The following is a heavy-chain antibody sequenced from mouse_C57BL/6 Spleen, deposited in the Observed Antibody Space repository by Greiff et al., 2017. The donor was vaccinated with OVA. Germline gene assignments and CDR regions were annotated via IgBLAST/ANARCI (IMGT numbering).Heavy chain of an antibody. Sequence: EVQLHQSGPELVKPGASVKISFKASGYTFTDYSLTWVKQSHGTSLEWIGDINPNNCGTSSNQKFKGKATLTVDKSSSTAYMELRSLTSEDSAVYYCARGLSYAMDYWGQGTSVTVSS. CDR1: GYTFTDYS. V-gene: IGHV1-26*01. J-gene: IGHJ4*01. CDR2: INPNNCGT. D-gene: IGHD3-1*01. CDR3: ARGLSYAMDY.